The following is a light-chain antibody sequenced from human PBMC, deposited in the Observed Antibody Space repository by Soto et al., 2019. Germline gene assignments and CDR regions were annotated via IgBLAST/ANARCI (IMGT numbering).Light chain of an antibody. Sequence: EIVLTQSPDTLSLSSGERATLSCRASQSVSSSYLAWYQQKPGQAPRLLIYGASNRATGIPDRFSGSESGKDFTLTINRLEPEDAAVYYCHQYGSSPRSFGQGTKVEI. CDR3: HQYGSSPRS. CDR1: QSVSSSY. CDR2: GAS. V-gene: IGKV3-20*01. J-gene: IGKJ1*01.